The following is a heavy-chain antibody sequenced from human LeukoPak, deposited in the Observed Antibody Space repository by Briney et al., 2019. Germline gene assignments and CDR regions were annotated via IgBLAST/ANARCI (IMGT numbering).Heavy chain of an antibody. V-gene: IGHV1-18*04. CDR3: ARVIYGMDV. CDR1: GYAFGNYG. CDR2: INPYNGNI. J-gene: IGHJ6*02. Sequence: ASVKVSCKASGYAFGNYGITWVGQAPGQGLEWIGWINPYNGNINYAQRRQGRVTMTTDTSTSTAYMELRSLRSDDTAVYYCARVIYGMDVWGQGTTVTVSS.